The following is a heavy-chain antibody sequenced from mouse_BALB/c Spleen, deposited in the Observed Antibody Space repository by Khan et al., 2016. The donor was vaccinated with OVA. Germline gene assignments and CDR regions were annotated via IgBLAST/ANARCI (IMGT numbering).Heavy chain of an antibody. CDR1: GYTFTDYA. CDR2: ISIYYDNT. J-gene: IGHJ2*01. Sequence: QVQLQQSGPELVRPGESVKISCKGSGYTFTDYAMHWVKQSHAKSLEWIGVISIYYDNTNYNQTFKGKATLTVDKSSSTAYMELARLTSEDSAIYYCARGGQWLRRGGGNSDYWGQGTTLTVSS. CDR3: ARGGQWLRRGGGNSDY. V-gene: IGHV1S137*01. D-gene: IGHD2-2*01.